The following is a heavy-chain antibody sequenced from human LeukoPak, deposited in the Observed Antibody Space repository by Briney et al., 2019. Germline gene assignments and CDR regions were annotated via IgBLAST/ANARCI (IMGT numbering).Heavy chain of an antibody. CDR3: ARVGGYIGY. D-gene: IGHD2-15*01. J-gene: IGHJ4*02. V-gene: IGHV4-34*01. CDR2: INHSGST. Sequence: SETLSLTCAVYGGSFSGYYWSWIRQPPGKGLEWIGEINHSGSTNYNPSLKSRVTISVDTSKNQFSLKLSSVTAADTAAYYCARVGGYIGYWGQGTLVTVSS. CDR1: GGSFSGYY.